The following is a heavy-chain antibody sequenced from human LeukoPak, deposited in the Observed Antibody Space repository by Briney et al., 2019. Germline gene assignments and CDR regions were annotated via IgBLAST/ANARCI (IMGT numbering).Heavy chain of an antibody. J-gene: IGHJ4*02. CDR1: GSSISSYY. CDR2: ISDTGTA. V-gene: IGHV4-59*01. CDR3: ARGARLRLFDY. D-gene: IGHD5-12*01. Sequence: SETLSLTCTVSGSSISSYYWSWIRQPPGKGLEWIAYISDTGTANYNPSLKSRVTISVDSSKNQFSLKVRSVTAADTAVYYCARGARLRLFDYWGQGTLLTVSS.